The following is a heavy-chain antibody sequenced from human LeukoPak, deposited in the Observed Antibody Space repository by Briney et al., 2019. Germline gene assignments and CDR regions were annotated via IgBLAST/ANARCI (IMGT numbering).Heavy chain of an antibody. J-gene: IGHJ4*02. V-gene: IGHV1-46*01. CDR1: GYTFTSYY. Sequence: GASVKVSCRASGYTFTSYYMHWVRQAPGQGLEWMGIINPSGGSTSYAQKFQGRVTMTRDTSTSTVYMELSSLRSEDTAVYYCARDGRTTVYDYWGQGTLVTVSS. CDR3: ARDGRTTVYDY. D-gene: IGHD4-17*01. CDR2: INPSGGST.